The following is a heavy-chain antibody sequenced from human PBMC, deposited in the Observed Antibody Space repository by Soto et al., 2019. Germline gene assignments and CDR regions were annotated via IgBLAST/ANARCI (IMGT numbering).Heavy chain of an antibody. J-gene: IGHJ3*02. V-gene: IGHV1-18*01. Sequence: ASVKVSCKASGYTFTSYGISWVRQAPGQGLEWMGWISGYNGKTSYAEKFQGRVTMTTDTSTSTAYMELRSLRSDDTAVYYCAREDKWVAESPGDVFDIWGQGTKVTVSS. CDR1: GYTFTSYG. CDR3: AREDKWVAESPGDVFDI. D-gene: IGHD6-19*01. CDR2: ISGYNGKT.